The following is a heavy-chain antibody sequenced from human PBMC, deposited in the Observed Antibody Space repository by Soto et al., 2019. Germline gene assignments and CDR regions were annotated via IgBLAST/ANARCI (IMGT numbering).Heavy chain of an antibody. D-gene: IGHD3-3*01. CDR1: GFTFSSYA. CDR3: AKDPNRITIFGVVMLSAFDI. J-gene: IGHJ3*02. Sequence: PGGSLRLSCAASGFTFSSYAMSWVRQAPGKGLEWVSAISGSGGSTYYADSVKGRFTISRDNSKNTLYLQMNSLRAEDTAVCYCAKDPNRITIFGVVMLSAFDIWGQGTMVTVSS. V-gene: IGHV3-23*01. CDR2: ISGSGGST.